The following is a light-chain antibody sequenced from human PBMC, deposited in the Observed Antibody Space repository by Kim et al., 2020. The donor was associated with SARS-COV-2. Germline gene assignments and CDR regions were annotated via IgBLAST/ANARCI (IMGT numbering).Light chain of an antibody. V-gene: IGKV1-5*03. CDR3: QQYNSYSET. J-gene: IGKJ1*01. CDR1: QSISSW. Sequence: ASVGDRVTITCRASQSISSWLAWYQQKPGQAPKLLIYKASSLESGVPSRFSGSGSGTEFTLTISSLQPDDFATYYCQQYNSYSETFGQGTKVDIK. CDR2: KAS.